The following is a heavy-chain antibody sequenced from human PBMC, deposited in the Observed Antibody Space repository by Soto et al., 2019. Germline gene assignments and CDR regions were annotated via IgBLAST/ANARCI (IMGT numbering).Heavy chain of an antibody. CDR1: GFTFSSYG. J-gene: IGHJ4*02. CDR2: ISYDGSNK. D-gene: IGHD6-19*01. CDR3: AKWPVRGLHY. Sequence: GGSLRLSCAAPGFTFSSYGMHWVRQAPGKGLEWVAVISYDGSNKYYADSVKGRFTISRDNSKNTLYLQMNSLRAEDTAVYYCAKWPVRGLHYWGQGTLVTVSS. V-gene: IGHV3-30*18.